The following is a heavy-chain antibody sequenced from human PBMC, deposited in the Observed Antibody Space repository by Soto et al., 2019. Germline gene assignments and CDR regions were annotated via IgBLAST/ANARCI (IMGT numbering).Heavy chain of an antibody. CDR3: ARHGSN. J-gene: IGHJ4*02. CDR2: IYYSGIT. CDR1: GVSISNSSYY. Sequence: SETLSLTCTVSGVSISNSSYYWGWIRRPPGKGLEWIGTIYYSGITYYNPSLKSRVTISVDTSKNQFSLKLSSVTAADTAVYYCARHGSNWGQGTLVTVSS. V-gene: IGHV4-39*01.